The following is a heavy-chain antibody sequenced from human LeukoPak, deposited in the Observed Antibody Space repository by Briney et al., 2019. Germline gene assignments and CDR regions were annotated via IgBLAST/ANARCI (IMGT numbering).Heavy chain of an antibody. CDR1: GGTFSSYA. CDR2: IIPIFGTA. J-gene: IGHJ3*02. CDR3: ARGKLLDTFDI. V-gene: IGHV1-69*13. D-gene: IGHD3-10*01. Sequence: ASVKVSCKASGGTFSSYAISWVRQAPGQGLEWMGGIIPIFGTANYAQKFQGRVTITADESTSTAYMELSSLRSEDTAVYYCARGKLLDTFDIWGQGTMVAVSS.